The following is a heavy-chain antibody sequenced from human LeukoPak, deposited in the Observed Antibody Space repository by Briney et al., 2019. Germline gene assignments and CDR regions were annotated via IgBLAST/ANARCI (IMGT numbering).Heavy chain of an antibody. Sequence: ASVKVSCKASGYTFTNFHTHWVRQAPGQGLEWMGWISAYNGNTNYAQKLQGRVTMTTDTSTSTAYMELRSLRSDDTAVYYCARLYYGGNWFDPWGQGTLVTVSS. J-gene: IGHJ5*02. D-gene: IGHD4-23*01. CDR2: ISAYNGNT. CDR3: ARLYYGGNWFDP. V-gene: IGHV1-18*04. CDR1: GYTFTNFH.